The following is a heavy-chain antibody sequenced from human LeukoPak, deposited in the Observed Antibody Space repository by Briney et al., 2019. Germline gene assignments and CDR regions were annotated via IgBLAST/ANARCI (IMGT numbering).Heavy chain of an antibody. CDR3: ARSRGYGGNSRLDY. Sequence: ASVKVSCKASGGTFSSYAISWVRQAPGQGLEWMGGIIPIFGAANYAQKFQGRVTITADESTSTAYMELSSLRSEDTAVYYCARSRGYGGNSRLDYWGQGTLVTVSS. CDR2: IIPIFGAA. V-gene: IGHV1-69*13. CDR1: GGTFSSYA. D-gene: IGHD4-23*01. J-gene: IGHJ4*02.